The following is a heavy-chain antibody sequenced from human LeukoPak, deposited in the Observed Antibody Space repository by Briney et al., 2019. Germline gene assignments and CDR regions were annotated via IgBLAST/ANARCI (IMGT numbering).Heavy chain of an antibody. Sequence: SETLSLTCTVSGGSISSYYWSWIRQPPGKGLEWIGYIYYSGSTYYNPSLKSRVTISVDTSKNQFSLKLSSVTAADTAVYYCARAATYYYDSSGYKYPAFDYWGQGTLVTVSS. D-gene: IGHD3-22*01. CDR2: IYYSGST. CDR1: GGSISSYY. J-gene: IGHJ4*02. CDR3: ARAATYYYDSSGYKYPAFDY. V-gene: IGHV4-30-4*01.